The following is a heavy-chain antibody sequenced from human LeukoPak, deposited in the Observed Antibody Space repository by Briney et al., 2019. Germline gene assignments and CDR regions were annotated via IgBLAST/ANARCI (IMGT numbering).Heavy chain of an antibody. Sequence: ASVKVSCKVSGYSLTDLSIHWVRQAPGKGLEWMGSFDPEDDETFYAQKFQGRVTMTEDTPADTAYMELSSLISEDTAIYYCATGEAGATVDCWGQGTLVTVSS. D-gene: IGHD1-26*01. J-gene: IGHJ4*02. CDR3: ATGEAGATVDC. V-gene: IGHV1-24*01. CDR1: GYSLTDLS. CDR2: FDPEDDET.